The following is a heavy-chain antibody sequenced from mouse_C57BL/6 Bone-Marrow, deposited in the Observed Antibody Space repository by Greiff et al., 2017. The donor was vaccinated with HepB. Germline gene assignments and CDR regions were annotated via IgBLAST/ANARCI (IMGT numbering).Heavy chain of an antibody. CDR1: GYTFTSYW. J-gene: IGHJ4*01. CDR2: IYPGSGST. Sequence: VQLQQSGAELVKPGASVKMSCKASGYTFTSYWITWVKQRPGQGLEWIGDIYPGSGSTNYNEKFKSKATLTVDTSSSTAYMQLSSLTSEDSAVYYCARYGNYPYYYAMDYWGQGTSVTVSS. CDR3: ARYGNYPYYYAMDY. V-gene: IGHV1-55*01. D-gene: IGHD2-1*01.